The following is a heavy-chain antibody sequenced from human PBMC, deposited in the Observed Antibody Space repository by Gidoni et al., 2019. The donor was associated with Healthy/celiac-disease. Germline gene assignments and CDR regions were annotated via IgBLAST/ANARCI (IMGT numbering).Heavy chain of an antibody. V-gene: IGHV4-39*01. CDR3: ARHEGWFGEVNWYFDL. CDR1: GGSISSSSYY. CDR2: IYYSGST. Sequence: QLQLQESGPGLVKPSETLSLTCTVSGGSISSSSYYWGGIRQPPGKGLEWIGSIYYSGSTYYNPSLKSRVTISVDTSKNQFSLKLSSVTAADTAVYYCARHEGWFGEVNWYFDLWGRGTLVTVSS. D-gene: IGHD3-10*01. J-gene: IGHJ2*01.